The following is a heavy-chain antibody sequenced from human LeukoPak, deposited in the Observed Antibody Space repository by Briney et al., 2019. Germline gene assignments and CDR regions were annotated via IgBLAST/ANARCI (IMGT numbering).Heavy chain of an antibody. CDR1: RGAITFYY. CDR3: ARSIGTGTVAAFDI. V-gene: IGHV4-59*01. D-gene: IGHD4-23*01. Sequence: WETLSLTCTVSRGAITFYYWNWIRQPPGKGLEWMGYVFYSGDTNYNPSLKSRVTISVDTSKNQFSLKLSSVTAADTGVYYCARSIGTGTVAAFDIWGQGTVVTVSS. CDR2: VFYSGDT. J-gene: IGHJ3*02.